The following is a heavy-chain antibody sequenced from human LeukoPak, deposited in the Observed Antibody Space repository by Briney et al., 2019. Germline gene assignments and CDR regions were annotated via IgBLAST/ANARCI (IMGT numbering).Heavy chain of an antibody. CDR1: GFTFSSYS. V-gene: IGHV3-43D*03. CDR2: ISWDGGST. Sequence: GSLRLSCAASGFTFSSYSMNWVRQAPGKGLEWVSLISWDGGSTYYADSVKGRFTISRDNSRNSLYLQMNSLRPEDTALYYCAKDIAGGYGLFDYWGQGTLVTVSS. J-gene: IGHJ4*02. D-gene: IGHD5-18*01. CDR3: AKDIAGGYGLFDY.